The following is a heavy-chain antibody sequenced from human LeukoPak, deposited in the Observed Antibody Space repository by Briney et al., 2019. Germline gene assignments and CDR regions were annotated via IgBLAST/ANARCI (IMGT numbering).Heavy chain of an antibody. CDR2: INPNSGGT. CDR1: GYTFTGYY. D-gene: IGHD3-10*01. CDR3: ARAVSTMVRGVINY. V-gene: IGHV1-2*02. J-gene: IGHJ4*02. Sequence: GASVKVSCKASGYTFTGYYMHWVRQAPGQGLEWMGWINPNSGGTNYAQKFQGRVTMTRDTSISTAYMELSRLRSDDTAVYYCARAVSTMVRGVINYWGQGTLVTVSS.